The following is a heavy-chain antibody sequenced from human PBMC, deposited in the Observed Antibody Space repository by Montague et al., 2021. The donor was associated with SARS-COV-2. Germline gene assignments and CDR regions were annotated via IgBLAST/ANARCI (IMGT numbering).Heavy chain of an antibody. CDR2: IIGSGPRT. CDR3: ARAYCSSASCYRADY. CDR1: GFTFSNYA. D-gene: IGHD2-2*02. J-gene: IGHJ4*02. V-gene: IGHV3-23*01. Sequence: SLSLSCAASGFTFSNYAMSWVRQAPVKGLEWVSVIIGSGPRTNYADSXXGRFIISRDSSQSTLYLQMNSLRAEDTAVYYCARAYCSSASCYRADYWGQGTLVTVSS.